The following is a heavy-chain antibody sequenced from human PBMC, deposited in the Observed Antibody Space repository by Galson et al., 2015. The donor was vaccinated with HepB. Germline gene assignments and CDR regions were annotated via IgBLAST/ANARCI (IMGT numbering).Heavy chain of an antibody. CDR3: AKVLFLGAGRGPCFDY. J-gene: IGHJ4*02. CDR2: ISGSGGST. V-gene: IGHV3-23*01. Sequence: SLRLSCAASGFTFSSYAMSWVRQAPGKGLEWVSAISGSGGSTYYADSVKGRFTISRDNSKNTLYLQMNSLRAEDTAVYYCAKVLFLGAGRGPCFDYWGQGTLVTVSS. CDR1: GFTFSSYA. D-gene: IGHD6-19*01.